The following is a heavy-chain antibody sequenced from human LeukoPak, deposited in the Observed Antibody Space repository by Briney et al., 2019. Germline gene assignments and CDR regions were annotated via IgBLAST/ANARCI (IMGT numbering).Heavy chain of an antibody. J-gene: IGHJ4*02. D-gene: IGHD3-9*01. CDR2: VKSKTDGGTT. CDR1: GFTFSNAW. CDR3: TTDRHYDILTKFDY. Sequence: GGSLRLSCAASGFTFSNAWVSWVRQAPGKGLEWIGRVKSKTDGGTTDYAAPVKGRFTISRDDSKNTLYLQMNSLKTEDTAVYYCTTDRHYDILTKFDYWGQGTLVTVSS. V-gene: IGHV3-15*01.